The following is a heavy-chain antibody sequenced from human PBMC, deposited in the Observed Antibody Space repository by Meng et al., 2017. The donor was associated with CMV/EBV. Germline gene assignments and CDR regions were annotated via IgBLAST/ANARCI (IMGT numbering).Heavy chain of an antibody. J-gene: IGHJ4*02. CDR1: GYTFTGYY. CDR3: ARTPSYSGSQRPFDY. Sequence: QGHLVQSGAEVKKPGASVKVSCKASGYTFTGYYMHWVRQAPGQGLEWMGWINPNSGGTNYAQKFQGRVTMTRDTSISTAYMELSRLRSDDTAVYYCARTPSYSGSQRPFDYWGQGTLVTVSS. D-gene: IGHD1-26*01. CDR2: INPNSGGT. V-gene: IGHV1-2*02.